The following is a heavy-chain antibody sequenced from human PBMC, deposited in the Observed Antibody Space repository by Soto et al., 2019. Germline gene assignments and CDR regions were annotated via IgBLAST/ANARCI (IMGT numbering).Heavy chain of an antibody. V-gene: IGHV4-59*12. D-gene: IGHD6-13*01. CDR3: ARDRGEYSSSYFDY. Sequence: LETLSLTCTVSGGSISNYFWSWIRRPPGKGLEWIGEIYYNGSTNYNPSLKSRVTISVDKSKNQFSLKLSSVTAADTAVYYCARDRGEYSSSYFDYWGQGTLVTVSS. J-gene: IGHJ4*02. CDR1: GGSISNYF. CDR2: IYYNGST.